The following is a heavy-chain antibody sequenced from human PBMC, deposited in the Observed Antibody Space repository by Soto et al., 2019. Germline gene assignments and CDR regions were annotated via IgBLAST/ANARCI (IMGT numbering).Heavy chain of an antibody. D-gene: IGHD2-2*01. CDR1: GGSISSGGYY. V-gene: IGHV4-31*03. CDR2: IYYSGST. Sequence: PSETLSLTCSVSGGSISSGGYYWSWIRQHPGKGLEWIGYIYYSGSTYYNPSLKSRVTISVDTSKNQFSLKLSSVTAADTAVYYCARTQHYGMDVWGQGTTVTVSS. CDR3: ARTQHYGMDV. J-gene: IGHJ6*02.